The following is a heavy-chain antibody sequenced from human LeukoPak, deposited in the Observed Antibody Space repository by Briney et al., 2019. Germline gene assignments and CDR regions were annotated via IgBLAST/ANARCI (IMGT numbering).Heavy chain of an antibody. CDR2: IYSDGSST. Sequence: GGSLRLSCAASGFTFSSYWMHWVRQAPGKGLVWVSRIYSDGSSTTYADSVKGRFTISRDNAKNTLYLQMNSLRAEDTAVYYCAKGFGYYDSSGYPFDAFDIWGQGTMVTVSS. V-gene: IGHV3-74*01. CDR1: GFTFSSYW. D-gene: IGHD3-22*01. CDR3: AKGFGYYDSSGYPFDAFDI. J-gene: IGHJ3*02.